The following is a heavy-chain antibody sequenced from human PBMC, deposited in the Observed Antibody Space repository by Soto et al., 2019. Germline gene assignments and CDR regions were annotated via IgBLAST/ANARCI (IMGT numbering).Heavy chain of an antibody. J-gene: IGHJ3*02. Sequence: EVQLLESGGGLVQPGGSLRLSCAASGFTFSSYAMSWVRQAPGKGLEWVSAISGSGGSTYYADSVKGRFTISRDNSKNTLYLQMNSLRAEDTAVYYCAKGGSVTPVYDDAFDIWGQGTMVTVSS. CDR3: AKGGSVTPVYDDAFDI. CDR1: GFTFSSYA. V-gene: IGHV3-23*01. D-gene: IGHD3-3*01. CDR2: ISGSGGST.